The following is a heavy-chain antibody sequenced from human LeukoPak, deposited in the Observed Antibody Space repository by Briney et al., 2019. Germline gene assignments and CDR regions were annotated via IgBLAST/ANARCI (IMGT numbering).Heavy chain of an antibody. CDR2: IYSGGST. CDR1: GFTVSSNY. CDR3: ARDSPPWELQPPDAFDI. V-gene: IGHV3-66*01. J-gene: IGHJ3*02. Sequence: GGSLRLSCAASGFTVSSNYMSWVRQAPGKGLEWVSVIYSGGSTYYADSVKGRFTISRDNSKNTLYLQMNSLRAEDTAVYYCARDSPPWELQPPDAFDIWGQGTMVTVSS. D-gene: IGHD1-26*01.